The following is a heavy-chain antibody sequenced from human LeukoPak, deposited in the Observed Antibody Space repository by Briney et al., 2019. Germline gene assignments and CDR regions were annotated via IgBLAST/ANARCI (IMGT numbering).Heavy chain of an antibody. CDR1: GGSISSYY. CDR3: ARAGLRNDAFDI. CDR2: IYYSGST. J-gene: IGHJ3*02. V-gene: IGHV4-59*01. Sequence: PSETLSLTCTVSGGSISSYYWSWLRQPPGKGLEWIGYIYYSGSTNYNPSLKSRVTIPVDTSKNQFSLKLSSVTAADTAVYYCARAGLRNDAFDIWGQGTMVTVSS. D-gene: IGHD2-21*01.